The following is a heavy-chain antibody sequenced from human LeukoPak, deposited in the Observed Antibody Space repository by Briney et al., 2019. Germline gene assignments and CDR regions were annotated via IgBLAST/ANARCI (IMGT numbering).Heavy chain of an antibody. D-gene: IGHD5-18*01. CDR2: IIPIFGTA. Sequence: GASVKVSCKASGGTFSSYAISWVRQAPGQGLEWVGGIIPIFGTANYAQKFQGRVTITADESTSTAYMELSSLRSEDTAVYYCAREGIQLWLLDYWGQGTLVTVSS. CDR1: GGTFSSYA. J-gene: IGHJ4*02. V-gene: IGHV1-69*13. CDR3: AREGIQLWLLDY.